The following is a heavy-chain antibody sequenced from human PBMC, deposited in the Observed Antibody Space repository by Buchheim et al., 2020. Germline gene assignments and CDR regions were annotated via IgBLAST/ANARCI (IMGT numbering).Heavy chain of an antibody. D-gene: IGHD2-2*01. CDR1: GGSISTYY. J-gene: IGHJ4*02. V-gene: IGHV4-59*01. CDR3: ARGPESELVPAIIFEY. CDR2: ISYSGST. Sequence: QVQLQESGPGLVKPSETLPLTCSVSGGSISTYYWSWIRQPPGKALEWVAYISYSGSTYYNPSLKSRVTISVDTSKNQFSLRLTSVTAADTAVYYCARGPESELVPAIIFEYWGQGIL.